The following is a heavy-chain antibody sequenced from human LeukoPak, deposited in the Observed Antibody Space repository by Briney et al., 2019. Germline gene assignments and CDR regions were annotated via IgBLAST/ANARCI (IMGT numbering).Heavy chain of an antibody. CDR2: IIPIFGTA. Sequence: SVKVSCKASGGTFSRYAISWVRQAPGPGLEWMGGIIPIFGTANYAQKFKGRVTITADESTSTAYMQRSSLRSENTAVYYCARDLLDYYDSSGYDAFDIWGQGTMVTVSS. V-gene: IGHV1-69*01. D-gene: IGHD3-22*01. J-gene: IGHJ3*02. CDR3: ARDLLDYYDSSGYDAFDI. CDR1: GGTFSRYA.